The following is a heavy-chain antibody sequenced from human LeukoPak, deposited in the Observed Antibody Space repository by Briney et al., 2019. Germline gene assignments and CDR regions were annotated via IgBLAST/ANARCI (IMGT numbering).Heavy chain of an antibody. J-gene: IGHJ4*02. D-gene: IGHD3-16*02. CDR3: AXSXMITFGGVIEDYFDY. CDR2: IYYSGST. Sequence: SETLSLTCTVSGGSISSYYWSWIRQPPGKGLEWIGYIYYSGSTNYNPSLKSRVTISVDTSKNQFSLKLSSVTAADTAVYYCAXSXMITFGGVIEDYFDYWGQGTLVTVSS. V-gene: IGHV4-59*08. CDR1: GGSISSYY.